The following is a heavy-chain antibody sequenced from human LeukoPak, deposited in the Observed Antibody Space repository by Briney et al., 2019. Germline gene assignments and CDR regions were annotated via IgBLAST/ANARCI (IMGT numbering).Heavy chain of an antibody. V-gene: IGHV1-18*01. CDR3: ARAKWGVYGMDV. D-gene: IGHD3-16*01. CDR1: GYFFLSYG. J-gene: IGHJ6*02. Sequence: GASVKVSCKTSGYFFLSYGISWVRQAPGQGLEWMGWVSAYNGNTNYHQKLQDRVTMTTDTSTTTAYMELRTLRSDDTAVYYCARAKWGVYGMDVWGQGTTVTVSS. CDR2: VSAYNGNT.